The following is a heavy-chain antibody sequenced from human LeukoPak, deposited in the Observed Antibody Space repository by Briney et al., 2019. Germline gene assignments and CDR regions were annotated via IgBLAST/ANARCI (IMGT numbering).Heavy chain of an antibody. CDR3: ARLHSAVYYGDAFDI. Sequence: GGSLRLSCAASGFSFNSDWMDWVRQAPGKGLEWVANIKHDESEKNYLDSVKGRFTISRDNAQNSLYLQMNGLRVEDTAVYYCARLHSAVYYGDAFDIWGQGTMVTVSS. D-gene: IGHD3-10*01. J-gene: IGHJ3*02. CDR1: GFSFNSDW. CDR2: IKHDESEK. V-gene: IGHV3-7*01.